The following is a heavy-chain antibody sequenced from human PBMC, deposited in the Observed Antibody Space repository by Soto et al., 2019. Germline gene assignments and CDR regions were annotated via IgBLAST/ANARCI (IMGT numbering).Heavy chain of an antibody. CDR3: ASRGTTTDCSGGSCYARGFDY. CDR1: GGSIISGDYY. CDR2: IYYSGST. D-gene: IGHD2-15*01. J-gene: IGHJ4*02. V-gene: IGHV4-30-4*02. Sequence: PLEILSLTCTVSGGSIISGDYYWSWFRQPPGKGMEWIGYIYYSGSTYYNPSLKSRVTISVDTSKNQFSLKLSSVTAADTAVYYCASRGTTTDCSGGSCYARGFDYWGQGTLVTVSS.